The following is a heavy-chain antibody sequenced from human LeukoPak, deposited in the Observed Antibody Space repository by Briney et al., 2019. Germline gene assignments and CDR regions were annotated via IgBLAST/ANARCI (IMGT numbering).Heavy chain of an antibody. J-gene: IGHJ5*02. CDR1: GGSISSSSYY. CDR3: ARHASGYWFDP. D-gene: IGHD3-10*01. CDR2: IYYSGST. V-gene: IGHV4-39*01. Sequence: SETLSLTCTVSGGSISSSSYYWGWIRQPPGKGLEWIGSIYYSGSTYYNPSLKSRVTISVDTSKNQFSLKLSSVTAADTAVYYCARHASGYWFDPWGQGTLVTVSS.